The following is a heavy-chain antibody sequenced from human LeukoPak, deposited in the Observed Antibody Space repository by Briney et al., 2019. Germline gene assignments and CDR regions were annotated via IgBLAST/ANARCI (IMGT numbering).Heavy chain of an antibody. CDR3: ARWDSGNYYGIGD. J-gene: IGHJ4*02. CDR2: IKQDGSEE. V-gene: IGHV3-7*01. D-gene: IGHD1-26*01. Sequence: PGGSLGLSCAASGFTFSNYAMNWVRQAPGKGPEWLANIKQDGSEEYYADSVKARFTISRDNARNSLSLQMNSLRADDTALYYCARWDSGNYYGIGDWGQGTQVTVSS. CDR1: GFTFSNYA.